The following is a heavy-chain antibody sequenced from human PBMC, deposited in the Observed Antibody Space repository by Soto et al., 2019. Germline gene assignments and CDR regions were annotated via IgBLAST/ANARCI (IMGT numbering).Heavy chain of an antibody. CDR2: ISPYKGDT. V-gene: IGHV1-18*01. D-gene: IGHD2-21*01. CDR1: NYDFRDYG. Sequence: QVQLVQSGPEMKEPGASVKVSCKASNYDFRDYGFSWVRQAPGQGLEWMGWISPYKGDTNYAQMFQGRVTLTTDSSTNTAYMGLRSLRSHDTAMYYCARDLPAYDPTYSVVVARFDYWGQGTLVTVSS. CDR3: ARDLPAYDPTYSVVVARFDY. J-gene: IGHJ4*02.